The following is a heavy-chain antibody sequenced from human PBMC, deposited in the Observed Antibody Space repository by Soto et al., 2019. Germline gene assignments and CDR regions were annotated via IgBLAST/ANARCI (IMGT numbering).Heavy chain of an antibody. Sequence: GGSLKLSCAASGLTLSSYGLHWVRQAPGKGLEWVAVISYDGSNKYYADSVKGRFTISRDNSKNTLYLQMNSLRAEDTAVYYCARTLDYGDYVTNFDYWGQGTLVTVSS. J-gene: IGHJ4*02. CDR2: ISYDGSNK. D-gene: IGHD4-17*01. CDR1: GLTLSSYG. CDR3: ARTLDYGDYVTNFDY. V-gene: IGHV3-30*03.